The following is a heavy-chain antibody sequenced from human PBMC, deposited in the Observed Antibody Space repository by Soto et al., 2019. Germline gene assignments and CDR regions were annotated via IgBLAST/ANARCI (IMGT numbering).Heavy chain of an antibody. CDR1: GFTFSSST. CDR2: ISSDGSNK. J-gene: IGHJ4*02. CDR3: ARDQIVGVPDYFDD. Sequence: QVQLVESGGGVVQPGRYLRLSCAASGFTFSSSTMHWVRQAPGKGLEWVAVISSDGSNKYYPDSVKGRFTISRDNSKNTQYLQMNSLRAEDTAVYYCARDQIVGVPDYFDDWGQGTLVTVSS. D-gene: IGHD1-26*01. V-gene: IGHV3-30-3*01.